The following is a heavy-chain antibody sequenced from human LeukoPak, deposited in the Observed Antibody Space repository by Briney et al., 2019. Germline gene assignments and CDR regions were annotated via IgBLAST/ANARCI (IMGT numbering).Heavy chain of an antibody. CDR2: IKQDGSEK. J-gene: IGHJ5*02. V-gene: IGHV3-7*01. CDR3: ASMLGAVAGNWFDP. CDR1: GFTFISNG. D-gene: IGHD6-19*01. Sequence: GGSLRPSFAASGFTFISNGISWVRQAQGKGREWLANIKQDGSEKYYVDSVKGRFTISRDNAKNSLYLQMNSLRAEDTAVYYCASMLGAVAGNWFDPWGQGTLVTVSS.